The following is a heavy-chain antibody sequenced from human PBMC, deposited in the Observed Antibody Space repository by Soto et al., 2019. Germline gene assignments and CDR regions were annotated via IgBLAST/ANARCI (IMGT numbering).Heavy chain of an antibody. J-gene: IGHJ4*02. Sequence: ESGPTLVNPTQTLTLTCTFSGFSLSTSGVGVGWIRQPPGKALEWLALIYWDEDKRYSPSLKSRPTITKDTSKNQVVLTMTNMDPVDTATYYCAHRPDYYDSSGYDYWGQGTLVTVSS. CDR3: AHRPDYYDSSGYDY. V-gene: IGHV2-5*02. CDR2: IYWDEDK. CDR1: GFSLSTSGVG. D-gene: IGHD3-22*01.